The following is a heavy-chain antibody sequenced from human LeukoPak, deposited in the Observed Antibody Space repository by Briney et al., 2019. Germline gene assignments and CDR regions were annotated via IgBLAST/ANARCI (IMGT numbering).Heavy chain of an antibody. CDR3: ARGLSSSWYGGGYYSDY. CDR2: IYHSGST. CDR1: GGSISSSNW. V-gene: IGHV4-4*02. J-gene: IGHJ4*02. Sequence: SETLSLTCAVSGGSISSSNWWSWVRQPPGKGLEWIGEIYHSGSTNYNPSLKSRVTISVDKSKNQFSLKLSSVTAADTAVYYCARGLSSSWYGGGYYSDYWGQGTLVTVSS. D-gene: IGHD6-13*01.